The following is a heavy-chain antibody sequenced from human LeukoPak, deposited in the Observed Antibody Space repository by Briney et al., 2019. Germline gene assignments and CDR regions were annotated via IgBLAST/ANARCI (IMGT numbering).Heavy chain of an antibody. CDR3: ARGDVVAPKAFDI. D-gene: IGHD2-21*01. V-gene: IGHV4-59*01. CDR2: IYYSGST. CDR1: GGSISSYY. J-gene: IGHJ3*02. Sequence: PSETLSLTCTVSGGSISSYYWSWIRQPPGKGLEWIGYIYYSGSTNYNPSLKSRVTISVDTSKNQFSLKLSSVTAADTAVYYCARGDVVAPKAFDIWGQGTMVTVSS.